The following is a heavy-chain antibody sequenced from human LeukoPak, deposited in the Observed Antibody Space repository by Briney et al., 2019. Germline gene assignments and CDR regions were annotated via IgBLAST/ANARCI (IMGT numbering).Heavy chain of an antibody. V-gene: IGHV4-34*01. CDR2: INHSGST. Sequence: PSETLSLTCAVYGGSFSGYYWSWIRQPPGKGLEWIGEINHSGSTNYNPSLKSRVTISVDTSKNQFSLKLSSVTAADTAVYYWARGLPSSYYYYYMDVWGKGTTVTVSS. CDR3: ARGLPSSYYYYYMDV. D-gene: IGHD6-19*01. CDR1: GGSFSGYY. J-gene: IGHJ6*03.